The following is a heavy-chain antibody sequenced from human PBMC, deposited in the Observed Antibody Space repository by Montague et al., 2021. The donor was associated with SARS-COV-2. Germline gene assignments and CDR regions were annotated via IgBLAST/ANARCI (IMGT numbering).Heavy chain of an antibody. CDR3: ARGGYYDYAFDI. D-gene: IGHD3-22*01. CDR2: IYYSGST. Sequence: SETLSLTCTVSGGSISSYYWSWIRQPPGKGLEWIGYIYYSGSTNYNPSLKSRVTISVDTSKNRFSLKLSSVTAADTAVYYCARGGYYDYAFDIWGQGTMVTVPS. J-gene: IGHJ3*02. V-gene: IGHV4-59*01. CDR1: GGSISSYY.